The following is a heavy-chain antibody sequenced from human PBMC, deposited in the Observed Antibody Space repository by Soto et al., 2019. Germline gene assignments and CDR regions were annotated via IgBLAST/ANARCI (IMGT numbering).Heavy chain of an antibody. V-gene: IGHV4-59*08. CDR3: ARGIDYGDYAEHFQH. Sequence: PSETLSLTCTVSGGSISSYYWSWIRQPPGKGLEWIGYIYYSGSTNYNPSLKSRVTISVDTSKNQFSLKLSSVTAADTAVYYCARGIDYGDYAEHFQHWGQGTLVTVSS. J-gene: IGHJ1*01. D-gene: IGHD4-17*01. CDR2: IYYSGST. CDR1: GGSISSYY.